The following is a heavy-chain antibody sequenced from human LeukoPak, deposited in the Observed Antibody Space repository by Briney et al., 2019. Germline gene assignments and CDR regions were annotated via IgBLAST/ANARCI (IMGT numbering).Heavy chain of an antibody. CDR1: GFTFSSYS. CDR3: TRGPYCSGGSCYSLGEFDP. D-gene: IGHD2-15*01. V-gene: IGHV3-48*01. J-gene: IGHJ5*02. CDR2: NSSSSSTI. Sequence: GGSLRLSCAASGFTFSSYSMNCVRQAPGKGLEWVSYNSSSSSTIYYADSVKGRFTISRDNSKNTLYLQMNTLRADDTAVYHGTRGPYCSGGSCYSLGEFDPWGQGTLVTVSS.